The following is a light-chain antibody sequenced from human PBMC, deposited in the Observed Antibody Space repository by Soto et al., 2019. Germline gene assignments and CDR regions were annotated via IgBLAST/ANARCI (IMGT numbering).Light chain of an antibody. Sequence: DIVMTQSPDSLAVSLGERATINCKSTQSVLFSPNNMNYLAWYQQKPGQPPKLLIYWASTRDSGVPDRFSGSGSGTDFTLTISSLQAEDVAVYYCQQYYSTPPTVGQGTKLEIK. V-gene: IGKV4-1*01. CDR1: QSVLFSPNNMNY. CDR3: QQYYSTPPT. CDR2: WAS. J-gene: IGKJ2*01.